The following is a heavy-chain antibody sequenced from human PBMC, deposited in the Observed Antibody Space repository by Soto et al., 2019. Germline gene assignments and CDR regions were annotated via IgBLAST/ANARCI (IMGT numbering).Heavy chain of an antibody. CDR1: GGSISSSGYY. CDR2: IYYRGST. Sequence: QVQLQESGPGLVKPSQTLSLTCTVSGGSISSSGYYWNWIRQHPGKGLEWIGYIYYRGSTYYNPSLKXRXTXSXXPSKNQFSLKLSSVTAADTAVYYCARMLGATIFDYWGQGTLVTVSS. J-gene: IGHJ4*02. V-gene: IGHV4-31*03. D-gene: IGHD5-12*01. CDR3: ARMLGATIFDY.